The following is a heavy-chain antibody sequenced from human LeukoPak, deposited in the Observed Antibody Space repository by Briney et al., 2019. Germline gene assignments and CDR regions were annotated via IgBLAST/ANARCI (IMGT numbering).Heavy chain of an antibody. J-gene: IGHJ5*02. Sequence: GRSLRLSCAASGFTFSSYGMHWVRQAPGKGLEWVAVISYVGSNKYYADSVKGRFTISRDNSKNTLYLQMNSLRAEDTAVYYCAKRVLGSGWSVWFDPWGQGTLVTVSS. CDR2: ISYVGSNK. V-gene: IGHV3-30*18. D-gene: IGHD6-19*01. CDR3: AKRVLGSGWSVWFDP. CDR1: GFTFSSYG.